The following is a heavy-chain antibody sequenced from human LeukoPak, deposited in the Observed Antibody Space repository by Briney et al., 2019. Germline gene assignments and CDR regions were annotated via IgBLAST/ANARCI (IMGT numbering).Heavy chain of an antibody. V-gene: IGHV1-18*01. CDR2: ISAYNGNT. Sequence: ASVKVSCKASGYTFTSYDINWVRQATGQGLEWMGWISAYNGNTNYAQKLQGRVTMTTDTSTSTAYMELRSLRSDDTAVYYCARFSVAVAGTFYMDVWGKGTTVTVSS. CDR1: GYTFTSYD. J-gene: IGHJ6*03. D-gene: IGHD6-19*01. CDR3: ARFSVAVAGTFYMDV.